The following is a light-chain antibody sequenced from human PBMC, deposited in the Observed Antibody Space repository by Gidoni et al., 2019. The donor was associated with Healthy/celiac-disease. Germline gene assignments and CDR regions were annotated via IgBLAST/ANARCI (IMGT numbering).Light chain of an antibody. J-gene: IGKJ2*04. V-gene: IGKV3-11*01. CDR3: QQRSNWPMCS. Sequence: EIVLTQSPATLSLSPGERDTLSCRASQSVGSYLAWYQQKPGQAPRLLIYDASNRDTGIPARFSGSWSGTDFTLTISSLEPEDFAVYYCQQRSNWPMCSFGQGTKLEIK. CDR1: QSVGSY. CDR2: DAS.